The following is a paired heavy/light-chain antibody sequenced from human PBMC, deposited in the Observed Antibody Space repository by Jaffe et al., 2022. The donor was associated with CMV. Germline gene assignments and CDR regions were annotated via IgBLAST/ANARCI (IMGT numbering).Heavy chain of an antibody. CDR3: ARGRISRYYYDSSGYYTDYYYYYYMDV. CDR1: GGSFSGYY. V-gene: IGHV4-34*01. J-gene: IGHJ6*03. CDR2: INHSGST. D-gene: IGHD3-22*01. Sequence: QVQLQQWGAGLLKPSETLSLTCAVYGGSFSGYYWSWIRQPPGKGLEWIGEINHSGSTNYNPSLKSRVTISVDTSKNQFSLKLSSVTAADTAVYYCARGRISRYYYDSSGYYTDYYYYYYMDVWGKGTTVTVSS.
Light chain of an antibody. CDR2: GKN. CDR1: SLRSYY. V-gene: IGLV3-19*01. J-gene: IGLJ2*01. CDR3: NSRDSSGNHPV. Sequence: SSELTQDPAVSVALGQTVRITCQGDSLRSYYASWYQQKPGQAPVLVIYGKNNRPSGIPDRFSGSSSGNTASLTITGAQAEDEADYYCNSRDSSGNHPVFGGGTKLTVL.